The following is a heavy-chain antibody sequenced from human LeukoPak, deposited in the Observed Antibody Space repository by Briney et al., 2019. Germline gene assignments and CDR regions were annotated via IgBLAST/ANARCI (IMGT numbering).Heavy chain of an antibody. V-gene: IGHV3-23*01. Sequence: GGSLRLSCAASGFTFSSYAMSWVCQAPGKGLEWVSAISGSGGSTYYADSVKGRFTISRDNPKNTLYLQMNSLRAEDTAVYYCAKDSLYDSSGYWTPAEYFQHWGQGTLVTVSS. J-gene: IGHJ1*01. D-gene: IGHD3-22*01. CDR1: GFTFSSYA. CDR2: ISGSGGST. CDR3: AKDSLYDSSGYWTPAEYFQH.